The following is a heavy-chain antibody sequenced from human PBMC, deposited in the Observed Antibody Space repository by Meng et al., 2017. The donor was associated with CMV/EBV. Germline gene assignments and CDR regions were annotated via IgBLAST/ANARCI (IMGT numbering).Heavy chain of an antibody. CDR2: INWNGGST. J-gene: IGHJ6*02. Sequence: GESLKISCAASGFTFDDYGMSWVRQAPGKGLEWVSGINWNGGSTGYADSVKGRFTISRDNAKNSLYLQMNSLRAEDTAVYYCARVSRYDFWSGIYYYYGMDVWGQGTTVTVSS. D-gene: IGHD3-3*01. CDR1: GFTFDDYG. CDR3: ARVSRYDFWSGIYYYYGMDV. V-gene: IGHV3-20*04.